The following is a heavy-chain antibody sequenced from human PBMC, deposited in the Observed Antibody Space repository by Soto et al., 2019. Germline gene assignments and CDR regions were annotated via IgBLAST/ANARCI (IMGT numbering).Heavy chain of an antibody. CDR2: ISGSGGST. V-gene: IGHV3-23*01. J-gene: IGHJ4*02. CDR1: GFTFSSYA. D-gene: IGHD6-19*01. CDR3: AKGGYSSGWLELYYFDY. Sequence: PGGSLRLSCAASGFTFSSYAMSWVRQAPGKGLEWVSAISGSGGSTYYADSVKGRFTISRDNSKNTLYLQMNSLRAEDTAVYYCAKGGYSSGWLELYYFDYWGQGTLVTVSS.